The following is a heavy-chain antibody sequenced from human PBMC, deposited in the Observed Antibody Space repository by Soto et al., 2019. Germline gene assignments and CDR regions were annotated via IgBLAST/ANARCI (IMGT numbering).Heavy chain of an antibody. CDR2: INPNSGGT. D-gene: IGHD5-18*01. CDR3: ARDLTRYSYPHYGMDV. J-gene: IGHJ6*02. V-gene: IGHV1-2*02. Sequence: QVQLVQSGAEVKKPGASVKVSCKASGYTFTGYYMHWVRQAPGQGLEWMGWINPNSGGTNYAQKFQGRVTMTRDTSISTAYMELSRLRSDDTAVYYCARDLTRYSYPHYGMDVWGQGTTVTVSS. CDR1: GYTFTGYY.